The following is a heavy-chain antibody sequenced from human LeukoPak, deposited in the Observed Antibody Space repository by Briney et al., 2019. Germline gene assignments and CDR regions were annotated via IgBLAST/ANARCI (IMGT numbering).Heavy chain of an antibody. Sequence: GASVKVSCKASGYTFTSYGISWVRQAPGQGLEWMGWISAYNGNTNYAQKLQGRVTMTTDTSTSTAYMELRSLRSDDTAVYYCARDKDYIWGSSPKLDYWGQGTLVTVSS. CDR2: ISAYNGNT. CDR1: GYTFTSYG. V-gene: IGHV1-18*01. CDR3: ARDKDYIWGSSPKLDY. D-gene: IGHD3-16*01. J-gene: IGHJ4*02.